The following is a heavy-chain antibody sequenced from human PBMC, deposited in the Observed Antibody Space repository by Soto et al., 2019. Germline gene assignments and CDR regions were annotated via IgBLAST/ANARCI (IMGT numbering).Heavy chain of an antibody. V-gene: IGHV3-30*18. CDR3: AKVGDVYNSFFDY. J-gene: IGHJ4*02. CDR1: GFTLSSYG. Sequence: QVQLVESGGGVVQPGRSLRLCCAAAGFTLSSYGMHWVRQAPGKGLEWVAVISDDGSKKYYADSVKGRFSISRDNPKNTLFLQMNSLRVEDTAVYYCAKVGDVYNSFFDYWGQGTLVTVSS. D-gene: IGHD1-26*01. CDR2: ISDDGSKK.